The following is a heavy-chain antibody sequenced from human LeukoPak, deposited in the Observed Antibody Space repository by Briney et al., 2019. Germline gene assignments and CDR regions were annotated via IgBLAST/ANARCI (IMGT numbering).Heavy chain of an antibody. CDR3: ARGRASTRSGSYFDY. CDR2: IYYNGDT. V-gene: IGHV4-30-4*08. CDR1: SGSISSGDYY. J-gene: IGHJ4*02. Sequence: PSETLSLTCTVSSGSISSGDYYWSWIRQPPRKNLEWIGYIYYNGDTHYNSSLESRVTISVDTSKNQFSLKLSSVTAANTAVYYCARGRASTRSGSYFDYWGQGTLVTVSS. D-gene: IGHD1-26*01.